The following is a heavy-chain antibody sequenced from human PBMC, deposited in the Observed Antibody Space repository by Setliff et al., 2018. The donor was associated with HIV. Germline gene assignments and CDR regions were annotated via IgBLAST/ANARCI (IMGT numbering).Heavy chain of an antibody. CDR1: GYTLTELS. CDR2: FVPDHGET. CDR3: TRDRNLNREPYYFDY. D-gene: IGHD1-1*01. V-gene: IGHV1-24*01. Sequence: GASVKVSCKVSGYTLTELSMHWVRQAPGKGLEWVGGFVPDHGETIYAQKFQGRVSMTDETSTDTAYMELSSLRSEDTAVYYCTRDRNLNREPYYFDYWGQGTLVTVSS. J-gene: IGHJ4*02.